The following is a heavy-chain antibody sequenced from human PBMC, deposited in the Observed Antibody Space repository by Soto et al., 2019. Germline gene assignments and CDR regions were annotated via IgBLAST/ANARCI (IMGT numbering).Heavy chain of an antibody. J-gene: IGHJ5*02. V-gene: IGHV2-5*02. Sequence: QITLKESGPTLVKPTQTLTLTCTFSGFSLSTSGVGVGWIRQPPGKALEWLALIYWDDDKRYSPSLKSRLTITXXTXKXXVVRTMTNMDPVDTATYYCAHSGRYFDWLEGWFDPWGQGTLVTVSS. D-gene: IGHD3-9*01. CDR1: GFSLSTSGVG. CDR2: IYWDDDK. CDR3: AHSGRYFDWLEGWFDP.